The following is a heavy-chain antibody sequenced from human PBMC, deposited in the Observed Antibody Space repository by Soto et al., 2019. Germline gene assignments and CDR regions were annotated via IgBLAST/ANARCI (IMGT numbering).Heavy chain of an antibody. CDR1: GYTFTGYY. V-gene: IGHV1-69*13. CDR3: AKTPPRTTATAYYFDY. J-gene: IGHJ4*02. D-gene: IGHD4-17*01. Sequence: SVKVSCKASGYTFTGYYMHWVRQAPGQGLEWMGGITPILDTTHYAQKFQDRVTITADESTNIAYMELSSLRSDDTAVYYCAKTPPRTTATAYYFDYWGPGTLVTVSS. CDR2: ITPILDTT.